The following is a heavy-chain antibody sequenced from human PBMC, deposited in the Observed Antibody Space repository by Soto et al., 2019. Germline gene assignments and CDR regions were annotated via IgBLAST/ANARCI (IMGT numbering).Heavy chain of an antibody. V-gene: IGHV4-30-4*01. CDR1: GGSLSSGEYY. CDR3: ARDAPVALCVPNSMDF. D-gene: IGHD2-21*01. Sequence: SQTLSLSCTVSGGSLSSGEYYWSWIRQPPGKRLGWSGYIYYSGSTYYNPSLKSRVSISLDTSKNQFSLNLNAVTAADTAVYYCARDAPVALCVPNSMDFLGQGTTVTVSS. CDR2: IYYSGST. J-gene: IGHJ6*02.